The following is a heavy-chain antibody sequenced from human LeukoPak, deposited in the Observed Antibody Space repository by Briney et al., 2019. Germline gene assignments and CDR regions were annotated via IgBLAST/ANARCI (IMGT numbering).Heavy chain of an antibody. J-gene: IGHJ5*02. CDR2: IRTDTGTP. CDR3: ARTYYGANPPDL. D-gene: IGHD4-23*01. CDR1: GYSFSSYA. Sequence: SVKVSCKASGYSFSSYAINWVRQARGQGLEWMGWIRTDTGTPTYVQGFTGRFVFSLDTSVDTAYLQITSLKAEDTAMYYCARTYYGANPPDLWGRGTLVTVSS. V-gene: IGHV7-4-1*02.